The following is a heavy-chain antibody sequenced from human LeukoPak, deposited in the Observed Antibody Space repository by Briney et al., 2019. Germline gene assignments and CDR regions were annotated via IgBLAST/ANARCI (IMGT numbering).Heavy chain of an antibody. Sequence: GGSLRLSCAASGFTFSNYGMQWVRQAPGKGLEWVAVISYGASTKYYADSVKGRFTISRDNSKSTLYLQMNSLRAEDTAVYYCAREAAYFDYWGQGTLVTVSS. CDR2: ISYGASTK. V-gene: IGHV3-30*03. D-gene: IGHD2-15*01. CDR1: GFTFSNYG. CDR3: AREAAYFDY. J-gene: IGHJ4*02.